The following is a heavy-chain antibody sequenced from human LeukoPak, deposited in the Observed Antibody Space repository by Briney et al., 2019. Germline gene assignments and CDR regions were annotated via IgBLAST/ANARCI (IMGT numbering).Heavy chain of an antibody. J-gene: IGHJ6*02. D-gene: IGHD1-20*01. CDR2: ISSSSNYI. CDR1: GFTFSTYT. V-gene: IGHV3-21*04. Sequence: PGGSLRLSCAASGFTFSTYTMNWVRQAPGKGLEWVASISSSSNYIYYADSLKGRFTVSRDNAKNSLYLQMNSLRVEDTAVYYCARADNNRYYYYYGMDVWGQGTTVTVSS. CDR3: ARADNNRYYYYYGMDV.